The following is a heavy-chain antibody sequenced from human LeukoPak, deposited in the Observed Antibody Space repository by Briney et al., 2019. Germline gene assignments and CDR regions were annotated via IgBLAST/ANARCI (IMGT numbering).Heavy chain of an antibody. D-gene: IGHD6-19*01. CDR1: GASMRSYY. CDR3: ARVGAVAGAFDY. Sequence: SETLSLTCTVSGASMRSYYWSWIRQPPGKGLEWIGYIYYSGSTNYNPSLKSRVTISVDTSKNQFSLKLSSVTAADTAVYYCARVGAVAGAFDYWGQGTLVTVSS. CDR2: IYYSGST. V-gene: IGHV4-59*01. J-gene: IGHJ4*02.